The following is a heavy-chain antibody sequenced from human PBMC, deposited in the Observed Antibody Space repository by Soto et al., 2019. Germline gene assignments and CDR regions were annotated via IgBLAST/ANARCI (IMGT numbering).Heavy chain of an antibody. CDR2: IIPIFGTA. Sequence: SVKVSCKASGGTFSSYAISWVRQAPVQGLEWMGGIIPIFGTANYAQKFQGRVTITADESTSTAYMELSSLRSEDTAVYYCAREIRMRLSYYDSSGYYGFGAFDIWGQGTMVTVSS. CDR1: GGTFSSYA. D-gene: IGHD3-22*01. CDR3: AREIRMRLSYYDSSGYYGFGAFDI. J-gene: IGHJ3*02. V-gene: IGHV1-69*13.